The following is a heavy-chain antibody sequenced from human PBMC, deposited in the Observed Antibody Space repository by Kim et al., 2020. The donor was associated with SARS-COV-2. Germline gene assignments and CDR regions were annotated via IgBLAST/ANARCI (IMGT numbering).Heavy chain of an antibody. CDR1: GFTFSDYY. Sequence: GGSLRLSCAASGFTFSDYYMSWVRQAPGKGLEWVAYINSDTTSIEYADSVNGRFAISRDNGKQSLSLQMSSLTPDDTAVYYCVREPASWGQGTLVTVSS. J-gene: IGHJ5*02. V-gene: IGHV3-11*01. CDR2: INSDTTSI. CDR3: VREPAS.